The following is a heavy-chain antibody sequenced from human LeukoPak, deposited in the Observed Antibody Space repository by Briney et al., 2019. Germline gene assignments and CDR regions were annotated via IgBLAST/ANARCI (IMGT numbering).Heavy chain of an antibody. V-gene: IGHV1-46*01. D-gene: IGHD6-13*01. CDR2: INPSGGST. CDR3: ARFGRGSSSDYYGMDV. Sequence: ASVKVSCKASGYTFTSYYMHWVRQAPGQGLEWMGIINPSGGSTSYAQKFQGRVTMTRDTSTSTVYMELSSLRSEDTAVYYCARFGRGSSSDYYGMDVWGQGTTVTVSS. J-gene: IGHJ6*02. CDR1: GYTFTSYY.